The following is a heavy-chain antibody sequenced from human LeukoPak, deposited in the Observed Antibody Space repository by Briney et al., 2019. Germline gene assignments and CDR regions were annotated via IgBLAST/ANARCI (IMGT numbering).Heavy chain of an antibody. D-gene: IGHD3-10*01. V-gene: IGHV3-21*01. CDR2: ISSSSYI. CDR1: GFTFSSYS. Sequence: GGSLRLSCAASGFTFSSYSMNWVRQAPGKGLEWVSSISSSSYIYYADSVKGRFTISRDNAKNSLYLQMNSLRAEDTAVYYCARDMVRGVIITGIDYWGQGTLVTVSS. CDR3: ARDMVRGVIITGIDY. J-gene: IGHJ4*02.